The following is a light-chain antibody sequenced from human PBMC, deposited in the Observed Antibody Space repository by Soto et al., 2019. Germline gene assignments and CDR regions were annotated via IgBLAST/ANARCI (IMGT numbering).Light chain of an antibody. V-gene: IGLV3-21*02. CDR2: DDS. CDR3: QSYDSSLRGYV. Sequence: SYELTQPPSVSVAPGQTARITCGGNNIGSKSVHWYQQKPGQAPVLVVYDDSDRPSGIPERFSGSKSGTSASLVITGLQAEDESDYYCQSYDSSLRGYVFGTGTKVTVL. CDR1: NIGSKS. J-gene: IGLJ1*01.